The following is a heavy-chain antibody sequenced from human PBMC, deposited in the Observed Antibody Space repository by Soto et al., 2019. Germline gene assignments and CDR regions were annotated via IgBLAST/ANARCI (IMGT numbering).Heavy chain of an antibody. D-gene: IGHD6-19*01. CDR1: GGSISSYY. CDR3: ARDIYSSGWYYFDY. CDR2: IYYSGST. Sequence: SETLSLTCTVSGGSISSYYWSWIRQPSGKGLEWIGYIYYSGSTNYDPSLKSRVTISVDTSKNQFSLKLSSVTAADTAVYYCARDIYSSGWYYFDYWGQGTLVTVS. J-gene: IGHJ4*02. V-gene: IGHV4-59*01.